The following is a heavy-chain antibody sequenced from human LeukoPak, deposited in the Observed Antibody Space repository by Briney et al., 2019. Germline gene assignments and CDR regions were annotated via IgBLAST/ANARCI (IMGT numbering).Heavy chain of an antibody. Sequence: SETLSLTCTVSGGSISSYYWSWIRQPPGKGLEWIGYIYYSGSTNYNRSLKSRVTISVDTSKNQFSLKLSSVTAADTAVYYCARAAYYDFWSGYSLAYWGQGTLVTVSS. D-gene: IGHD3-3*01. CDR3: ARAAYYDFWSGYSLAY. CDR2: IYYSGST. V-gene: IGHV4-59*01. J-gene: IGHJ4*02. CDR1: GGSISSYY.